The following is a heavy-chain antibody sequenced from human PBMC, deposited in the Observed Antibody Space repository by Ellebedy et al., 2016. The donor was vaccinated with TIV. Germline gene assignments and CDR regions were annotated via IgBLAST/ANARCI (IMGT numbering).Heavy chain of an antibody. CDR1: GESLTGYF. D-gene: IGHD5-24*01. V-gene: IGHV4-34*01. CDR3: ATSGRDWLDAFDL. CDR2: IHSTGRT. J-gene: IGHJ3*01. Sequence: MPSETLSLTCAVYGESLTGYFWNWIRQPPGKGLEWIGEIHSTGRTNYSPSLRSRITISLDMSKNQFSLKATSVNDADTAVYYCATSGRDWLDAFDLWGQGTMVTVSS.